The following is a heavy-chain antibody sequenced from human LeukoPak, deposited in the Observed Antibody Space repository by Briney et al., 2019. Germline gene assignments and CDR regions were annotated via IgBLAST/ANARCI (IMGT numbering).Heavy chain of an antibody. V-gene: IGHV1-2*02. Sequence: ASVKVSCKASGYTFTGYYMHWVRQAPGQGLEWMGWINPNSGGTNYAQKFQGRVTMTRDTSISTAYMELSRPRSDDTAVYYCARDPHDIVVVPPANVGYYGMDVWGQGTTVTVSS. CDR3: ARDPHDIVVVPPANVGYYGMDV. CDR1: GYTFTGYY. D-gene: IGHD2-2*01. J-gene: IGHJ6*02. CDR2: INPNSGGT.